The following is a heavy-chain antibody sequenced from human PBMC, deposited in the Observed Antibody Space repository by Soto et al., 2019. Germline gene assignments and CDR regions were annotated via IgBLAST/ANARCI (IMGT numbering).Heavy chain of an antibody. Sequence: GGSLRLSCAASGFTFSSYSMNWVRQAPGKGLEWVSSISSSSSYIYYADSVKGRFTISRDNAKNSLYLQMNSLRAEDTAVYYCARDVEQPHGKRYFDYWGQGTLVTVSS. D-gene: IGHD6-13*01. V-gene: IGHV3-21*01. J-gene: IGHJ4*02. CDR1: GFTFSSYS. CDR3: ARDVEQPHGKRYFDY. CDR2: ISSSSSYI.